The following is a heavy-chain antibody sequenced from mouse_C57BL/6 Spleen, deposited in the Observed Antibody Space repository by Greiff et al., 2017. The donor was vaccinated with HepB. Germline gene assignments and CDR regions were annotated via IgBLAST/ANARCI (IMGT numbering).Heavy chain of an antibody. D-gene: IGHD3-2*01. CDR1: GYSFTDYN. V-gene: IGHV1-39*01. CDR3: ASQDSLLRGYYAMDY. CDR2: INPNYGTT. J-gene: IGHJ4*01. Sequence: EVQLQEAGPELVKPGASVKISCKASGYSFTDYNMNWVKQSKGKSLEWIGVINPNYGTTSYNQKFKGKATLTVDQSSSTAYMQLNSLTSEDAAVYYCASQDSLLRGYYAMDYWGQGTSVTVSS.